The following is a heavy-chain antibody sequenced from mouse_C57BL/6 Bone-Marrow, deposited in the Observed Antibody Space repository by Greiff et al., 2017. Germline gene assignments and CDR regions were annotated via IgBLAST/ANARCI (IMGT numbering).Heavy chain of an antibody. V-gene: IGHV5-16*01. CDR1: GFTFSDYY. CDR2: INYGGSST. CDR3: ARYYGNSNDFDY. J-gene: IGHJ2*01. Sequence: EVQGVESEGGLVQPGSSMKLSCPASGFTFSDYYMAWVRQVTEKGLEWVANINYGGSSTYYLESLKSRFIISRDNAKNLLYLQMRSLKSEDTATYYCARYYGNSNDFDYWGQGTTLTVSS. D-gene: IGHD1-1*01.